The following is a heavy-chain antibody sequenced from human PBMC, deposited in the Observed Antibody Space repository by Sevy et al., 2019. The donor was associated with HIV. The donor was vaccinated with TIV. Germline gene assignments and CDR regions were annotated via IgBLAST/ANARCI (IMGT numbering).Heavy chain of an antibody. CDR2: LNPNSGNT. J-gene: IGHJ6*02. V-gene: IGHV1-8*01. Sequence: ASVKVSCKASGYTFTSYDINWMRQATGQGLEWMGWLNPNSGNTGYAQKFQGRVTMTRNTSISTAYMELSSLRSEDTSVYYCAGLQDSPGRYDYGRDVWGQVTTVTVSS. CDR1: GYTFTSYD. D-gene: IGHD3-10*01. CDR3: AGLQDSPGRYDYGRDV.